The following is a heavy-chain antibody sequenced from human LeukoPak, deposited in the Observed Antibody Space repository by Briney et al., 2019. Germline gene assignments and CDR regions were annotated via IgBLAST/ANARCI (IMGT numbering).Heavy chain of an antibody. D-gene: IGHD3-3*01. CDR1: GYSFISYG. J-gene: IGHJ6*02. CDR2: IIPILGIA. Sequence: SVKVSCKASGYSFISYGISWVRQAPGQGLGWMGRIIPILGIANYAQKFQGRVTITADKSTSTAYMELSSLRSEDTAVYYCARSPSITIFGVVAVPDVWGQGTTVTVSS. V-gene: IGHV1-69*04. CDR3: ARSPSITIFGVVAVPDV.